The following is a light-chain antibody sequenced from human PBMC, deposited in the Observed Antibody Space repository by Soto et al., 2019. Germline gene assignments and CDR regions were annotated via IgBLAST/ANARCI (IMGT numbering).Light chain of an antibody. CDR1: QGVNSN. CDR3: QQYNNSPQT. V-gene: IGKV3-15*01. Sequence: EIGMTQSPGTLSVSPWERTTLSCRASQGVNSNLAWYQQKPGQGPRLLIHGTSTRATGIPARFSGSGSGTEFTLTISSLQSEDFAVYYCQQYNNSPQTFGQGTKVEIK. CDR2: GTS. J-gene: IGKJ1*01.